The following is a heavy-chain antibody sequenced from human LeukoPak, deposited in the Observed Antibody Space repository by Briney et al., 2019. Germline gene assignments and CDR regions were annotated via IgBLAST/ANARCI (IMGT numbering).Heavy chain of an antibody. D-gene: IGHD4-23*01. V-gene: IGHV1-2*06. J-gene: IGHJ4*02. CDR1: GYTFTSYA. CDR2: INPSSGGT. Sequence: GASVKVSCKASGYTFTSYAMNWVRQAPGQGLEWMGRINPSSGGTDYAQKFQGRVTMTRDTSISTAYMELSSLRSDDTAVYYCARVATVVTPSTDYWGQGTLVTVSS. CDR3: ARVATVVTPSTDY.